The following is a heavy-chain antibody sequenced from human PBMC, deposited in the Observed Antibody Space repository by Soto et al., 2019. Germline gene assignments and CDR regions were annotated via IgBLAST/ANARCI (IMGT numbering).Heavy chain of an antibody. CDR3: ATDYGASGWFDP. CDR2: FDPEDGET. D-gene: IGHD4-17*01. Sequence: ASVKVSCKVSGYTLTELSMHWVRQAPGKGLEWMGGFDPEDGETIYAQKFQGRVTMTEDTSTDTAYMELSSLRSEDTAVYYCATDYGASGWFDPWGQGTLVTVSS. J-gene: IGHJ5*02. V-gene: IGHV1-24*01. CDR1: GYTLTELS.